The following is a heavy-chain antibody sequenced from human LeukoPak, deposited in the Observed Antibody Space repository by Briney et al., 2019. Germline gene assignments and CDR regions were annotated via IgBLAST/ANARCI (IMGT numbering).Heavy chain of an antibody. D-gene: IGHD3-22*01. CDR3: AIHLDYYYDSSGYSDY. J-gene: IGHJ4*02. CDR1: GGSISSSSYY. CDR2: IYYSGST. Sequence: SETLSLTCTVSGGSISSSSYYWGWIRQPPGKGLEWIGSIYYSGSTYYNPSLQSRVTIYVDTSKNQFSLKLSSVTAAYTAVYYCAIHLDYYYDSSGYSDYWGQGTLVTVSS. V-gene: IGHV4-39*01.